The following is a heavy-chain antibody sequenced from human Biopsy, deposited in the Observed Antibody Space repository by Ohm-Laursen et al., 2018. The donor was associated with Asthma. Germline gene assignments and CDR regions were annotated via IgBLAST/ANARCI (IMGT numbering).Heavy chain of an antibody. V-gene: IGHV3-48*01. D-gene: IGHD3-3*01. CDR2: ISSSSSTI. CDR3: AKDTEGRYDFWSGLSYNYYGMDV. J-gene: IGHJ6*02. Sequence: GSLRLSCAASGFTFSSYSMNWVRQAPGKGLEWVSYISSSSSTIYYADSVKGRFTISRDNAKNSLYLQMNSLRAEDTAVYYCAKDTEGRYDFWSGLSYNYYGMDVWGQGTTVTVS. CDR1: GFTFSSYS.